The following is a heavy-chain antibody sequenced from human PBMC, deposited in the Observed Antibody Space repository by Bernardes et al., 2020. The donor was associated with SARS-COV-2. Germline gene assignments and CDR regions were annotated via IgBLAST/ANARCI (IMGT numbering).Heavy chain of an antibody. CDR2: ISYDGSNK. Sequence: SLRLSCAASGFTFSSYAMHWVRQAPGKGLEWVAVISYDGSNKYYADSVKGRFTISRDNSKNTLYLQMNSLRAEDTAVYYCARARDGYNSFFDYWGQGTLVTVSS. J-gene: IGHJ4*02. CDR3: ARARDGYNSFFDY. V-gene: IGHV3-30-3*01. D-gene: IGHD5-12*01. CDR1: GFTFSSYA.